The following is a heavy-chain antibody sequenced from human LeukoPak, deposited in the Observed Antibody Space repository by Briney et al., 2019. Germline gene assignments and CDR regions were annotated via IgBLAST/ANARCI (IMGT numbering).Heavy chain of an antibody. D-gene: IGHD6-19*01. CDR2: IWYDGSNK. J-gene: IGHJ4*02. CDR1: GFTFSSYG. Sequence: GGSLRLSCAASGFTFSSYGTHWVRQAPGKGLEWVAVIWYDGSNKYYADSVKGRFTISRDNSKNTLYLQMNSLRAEDTAVYYCARDPIAVAGMFDYWGQGTLVTVSS. CDR3: ARDPIAVAGMFDY. V-gene: IGHV3-33*01.